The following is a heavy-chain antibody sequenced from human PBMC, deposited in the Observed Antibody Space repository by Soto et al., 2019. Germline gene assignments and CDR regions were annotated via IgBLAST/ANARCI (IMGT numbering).Heavy chain of an antibody. D-gene: IGHD5-18*01. V-gene: IGHV1-3*01. CDR1: GYTFTAYA. Sequence: ASVKVSCKASGYTFTAYAMDWVRQTPGQMLEWVGWINVGTGDTEYSQQFQGRVNITRDTSARTLYMELSSLRSEDTAVYYCARDVDTSMSAPLDYWGQGSLVTVPQ. J-gene: IGHJ4*02. CDR3: ARDVDTSMSAPLDY. CDR2: INVGTGDT.